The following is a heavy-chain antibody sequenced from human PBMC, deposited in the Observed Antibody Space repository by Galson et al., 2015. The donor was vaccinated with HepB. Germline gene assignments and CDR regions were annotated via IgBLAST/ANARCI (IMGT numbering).Heavy chain of an antibody. CDR3: ARDRFGRTYYYGSESPSCFVY. Sequence: ALRLSCAASGFSFSSYSMNWVRQAPGKGLEWGSYISSSSSTIYYADSVKGRFTISRDNAKNSLYLQMNSLRAEDTAVYYCARDRFGRTYYYGSESPSCFVYWGQGTLVTVSS. CDR2: ISSSSSTI. V-gene: IGHV3-48*01. J-gene: IGHJ4*02. D-gene: IGHD3-10*01. CDR1: GFSFSSYS.